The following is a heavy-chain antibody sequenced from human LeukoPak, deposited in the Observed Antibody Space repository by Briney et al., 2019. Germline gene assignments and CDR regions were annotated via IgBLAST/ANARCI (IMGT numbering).Heavy chain of an antibody. D-gene: IGHD2-2*01. Sequence: GGSLRLYCAASRFTFSDYEVNWVRQSPGKGLEWVSYISSSGNTIFYADSVKGRFTISRDNAKNSLYLQMNNLRAEDTALYYCARGYAYGMDVWGQGTTVTVSS. CDR1: RFTFSDYE. CDR2: ISSSGNTI. V-gene: IGHV3-48*03. J-gene: IGHJ6*02. CDR3: ARGYAYGMDV.